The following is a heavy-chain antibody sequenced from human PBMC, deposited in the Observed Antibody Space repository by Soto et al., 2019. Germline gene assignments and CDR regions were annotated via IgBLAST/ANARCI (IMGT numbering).Heavy chain of an antibody. Sequence: EVQLLESGGGLVQPGGSLRLSCAASGFTFSSYAMSWVRQAPGKGLEWVSAISGSGGSTYYADSVKGRFTISRDNSKNTLYLQMNSLRDEDTAVYYCAKERDIVVVVAATIYYYYYMDVWGKGTTVTVSS. V-gene: IGHV3-23*01. D-gene: IGHD2-15*01. J-gene: IGHJ6*03. CDR3: AKERDIVVVVAATIYYYYYMDV. CDR2: ISGSGGST. CDR1: GFTFSSYA.